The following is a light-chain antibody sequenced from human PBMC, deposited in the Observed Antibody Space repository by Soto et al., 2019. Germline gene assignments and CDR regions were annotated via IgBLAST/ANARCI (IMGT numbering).Light chain of an antibody. CDR1: QGISSW. V-gene: IGKV1-12*01. CDR3: QQASSFPPT. J-gene: IGKJ1*01. Sequence: DIQMTQSPSSVSASVGDRVTITCRASQGISSWLAWYQQKPGRAPKALMYSASSLQRGVPSRFSGRGSETEFTLTISSLQPEDFATYYCQQASSFPPTFGQGTKVDI. CDR2: SAS.